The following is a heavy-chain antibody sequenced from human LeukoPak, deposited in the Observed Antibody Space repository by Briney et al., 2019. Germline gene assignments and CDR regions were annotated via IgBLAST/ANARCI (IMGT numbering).Heavy chain of an antibody. Sequence: GASVKVSCKASGYTFTGYSMHWVRRAPGQGLEWMGWINPNSGGTNYAQKFQGRVTMTRDASISTAYMELSRLRSDDTAVYYCARERRGYSYGYEDWGQGTLVTVSS. D-gene: IGHD5-18*01. CDR3: ARERRGYSYGYED. V-gene: IGHV1-2*02. CDR1: GYTFTGYS. CDR2: INPNSGGT. J-gene: IGHJ4*02.